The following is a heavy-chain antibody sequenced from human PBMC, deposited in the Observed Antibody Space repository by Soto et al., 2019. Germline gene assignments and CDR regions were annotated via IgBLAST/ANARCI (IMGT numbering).Heavy chain of an antibody. D-gene: IGHD2-2*03. V-gene: IGHV3-21*01. CDR1: GFTLSRYS. Sequence: EVQVVESGGGLVKPGGSLRLSCAASGFTLSRYSMNWVRQAPGKGLEWVSFISTSSSYIYYADSVKGRFTISRDNAKESLYLQMNSLRAEDTAVYYCAREVVDIVVVPRKYGMDVWGQGNTGTVSS. CDR3: AREVVDIVVVPRKYGMDV. CDR2: ISTSSSYI. J-gene: IGHJ6*02.